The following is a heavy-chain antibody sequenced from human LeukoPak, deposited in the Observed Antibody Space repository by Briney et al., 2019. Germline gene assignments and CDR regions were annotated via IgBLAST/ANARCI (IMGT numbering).Heavy chain of an antibody. D-gene: IGHD6-19*01. CDR1: GFTFSSYG. CDR3: AKDLGSSGWSNDY. Sequence: RGSLRLSCAASGFTFSSYGMHWVRQAPGKGLEWLAVISNDGSNKYYEDSVKGRFTISRDNSKKTLYLQMNSLRTEDTAVYYCAKDLGSSGWSNDYWGQGTLVTVSS. CDR2: ISNDGSNK. J-gene: IGHJ4*02. V-gene: IGHV3-30*18.